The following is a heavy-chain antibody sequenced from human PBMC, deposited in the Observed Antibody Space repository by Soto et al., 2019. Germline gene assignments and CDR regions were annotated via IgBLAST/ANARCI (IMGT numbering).Heavy chain of an antibody. CDR2: IYYGGTT. Sequence: QVQLQESGQGLVKPSQTLSLTCTVSGGSISSGNYYWTWIRQHPGKGLEWIGYIYYGGTTYYNPSPQSRVTISLDTYKNQFSLRLSSVTAADTAVYYCARDRFYYYGLDVWGQGTTVTVSS. CDR3: ARDRFYYYGLDV. V-gene: IGHV4-31*03. J-gene: IGHJ6*02. CDR1: GGSISSGNYY.